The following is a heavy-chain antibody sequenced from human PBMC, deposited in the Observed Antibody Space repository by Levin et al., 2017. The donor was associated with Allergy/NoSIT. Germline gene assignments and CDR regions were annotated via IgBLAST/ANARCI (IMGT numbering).Heavy chain of an antibody. V-gene: IGHV4-30-4*01. CDR1: GDALKSGDFY. CDR3: ARGFYDSSGDSTGYWFDP. D-gene: IGHD3-22*01. CDR2: IFYSGSA. Sequence: SQTLSLTCTVSGDALKSGDFYWSWIRQPPGKGLEWVGGIFYSGSAYYNPSLKSRTTISIDTSKTQFSLKVTAVTAADAALYYCARGFYDSSGDSTGYWFDPWGQGTQVTVSS. J-gene: IGHJ5*02.